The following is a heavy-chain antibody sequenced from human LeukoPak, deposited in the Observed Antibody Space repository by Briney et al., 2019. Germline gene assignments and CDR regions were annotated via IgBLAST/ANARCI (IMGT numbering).Heavy chain of an antibody. V-gene: IGHV3-23*01. J-gene: IGHJ4*02. D-gene: IGHD6-13*01. CDR3: AKSYDGSNWSVFDH. CDR1: GFTFSTYA. CDR2: ISGSGGST. Sequence: GGSLRLSCAASGFTFSTYAMNWVRQAPGKGLEWVPGISGSGGSTSYADSVKGRFTISRDNSKNTLYLQLNNLRAEDTAVYYCAKSYDGSNWSVFDHWGQGTLVTVSS.